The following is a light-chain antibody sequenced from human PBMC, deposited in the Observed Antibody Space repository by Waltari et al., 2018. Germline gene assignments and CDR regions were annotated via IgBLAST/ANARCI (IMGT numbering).Light chain of an antibody. CDR1: QSVSNN. J-gene: IGKJ3*01. CDR2: GAS. CDR3: QQYNNWPPNT. Sequence: EIVMTQSPVTLSVSPGERATLSCRASQSVSNNLAWYQQKPAQAPRLLIYGASTGASGIPARFSGSGSGTEFTLTISSLQSEDFAVYFCQQYNNWPPNTFGPGTKVDFK. V-gene: IGKV3-15*01.